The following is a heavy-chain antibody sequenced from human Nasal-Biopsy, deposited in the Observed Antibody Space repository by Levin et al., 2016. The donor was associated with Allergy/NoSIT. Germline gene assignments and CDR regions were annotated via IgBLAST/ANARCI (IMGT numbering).Heavy chain of an antibody. J-gene: IGHJ3*02. CDR1: GFSVSSNY. V-gene: IGHV3-53*01. D-gene: IGHD3-10*01. CDR3: ARDRGQILRNDAFDI. CDR2: IYNAGTT. Sequence: GESLKISCAASGFSVSSNYLSWVRQAPGKGLEWVSTIYNAGTTSYADSVKGRFTVSSDTSKNILYLQMNTLRVEDTALYYCARDRGQILRNDAFDIWARGTMVTVSS.